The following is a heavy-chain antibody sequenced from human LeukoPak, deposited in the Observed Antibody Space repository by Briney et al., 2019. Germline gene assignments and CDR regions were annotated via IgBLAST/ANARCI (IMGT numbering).Heavy chain of an antibody. CDR2: ISGSGGST. CDR3: AKDTGAYDILTGYYMRVIAPRYFDY. D-gene: IGHD3-9*01. CDR1: GFTFSSYA. Sequence: PGGSLRLSCAASGFTFSSYAMSWVRQAPGKGLEWVSAISGSGGSTYYADSVKGRFTISRDNFKNTLYLQMNSLRAEDTAVYYCAKDTGAYDILTGYYMRVIAPRYFDYWGQGTLVTVSS. J-gene: IGHJ4*02. V-gene: IGHV3-23*01.